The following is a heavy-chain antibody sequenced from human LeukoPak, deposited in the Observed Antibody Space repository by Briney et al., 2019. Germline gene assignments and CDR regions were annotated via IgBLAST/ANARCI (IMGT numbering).Heavy chain of an antibody. D-gene: IGHD1-7*01. CDR2: ISISSSYI. V-gene: IGHV3-21*01. CDR3: ARESYWNYRHFDY. J-gene: IGHJ4*02. CDR1: GFTFSSNS. Sequence: PGGSLRLSCAASGFTFSSNSMNWVRKAPGKGLEWVSSISISSSYIYYADSVKGRFSISRDNAKNSLYLQMNSLRAEDTAVYYGARESYWNYRHFDYWGQGTLVTVSS.